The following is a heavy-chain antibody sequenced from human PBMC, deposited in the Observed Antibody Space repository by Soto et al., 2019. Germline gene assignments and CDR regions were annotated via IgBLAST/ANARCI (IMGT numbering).Heavy chain of an antibody. CDR2: INHSGST. CDR3: ARERGGYCSSTSCPDAFDI. D-gene: IGHD2-2*01. V-gene: IGHV4-34*01. Sequence: SETLSLTCAVYGGSFSGYYWSWIRRSPGKGLEWIGEINHSGSTNYNPSLKSRVTISVDTSKNQFSLKLSSVTAADTAVYYCARERGGYCSSTSCPDAFDIWGQGTMVTVS. CDR1: GGSFSGYY. J-gene: IGHJ3*02.